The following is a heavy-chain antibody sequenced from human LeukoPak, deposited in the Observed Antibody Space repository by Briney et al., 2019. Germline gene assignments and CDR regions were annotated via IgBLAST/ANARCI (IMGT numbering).Heavy chain of an antibody. Sequence: GGSLRLSCAASGFTFSSYSMDWVRQAPGKGLEWVSSISSSSSYIYYADSVKGRFTISRDNAKNSLYLQMNSLRAEDTAVYYCARDPDYGGNPGYFQHWGQGTLVTVSS. V-gene: IGHV3-21*01. CDR2: ISSSSSYI. J-gene: IGHJ1*01. D-gene: IGHD4-23*01. CDR3: ARDPDYGGNPGYFQH. CDR1: GFTFSSYS.